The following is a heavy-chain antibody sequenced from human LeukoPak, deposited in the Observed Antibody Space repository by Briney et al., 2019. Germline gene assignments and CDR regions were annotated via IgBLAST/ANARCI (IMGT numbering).Heavy chain of an antibody. CDR2: ISSSSSYI. V-gene: IGHV3-21*01. J-gene: IGHJ4*02. Sequence: GGSLRLSCAASGFTFSSYSMNWVRQAPGKGLEWVSCISSSSSYIYYADSVKGRFTISRDNAKNSLYLQMNSLRAEDTAVYYWARNVGVLGANRAFDCWGQGTLVTVSS. CDR3: ARNVGVLGANRAFDC. CDR1: GFTFSSYS. D-gene: IGHD1-26*01.